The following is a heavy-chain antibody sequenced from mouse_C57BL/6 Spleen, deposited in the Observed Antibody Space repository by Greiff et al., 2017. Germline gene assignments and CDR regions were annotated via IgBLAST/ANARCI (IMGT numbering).Heavy chain of an antibody. V-gene: IGHV2-6-1*01. CDR1: GFSLTSYG. D-gene: IGHD2-2*01. CDR2: IWSDGST. CDR3: ARHKGGYYYAMDY. Sequence: VQRVESGPGLVAPSRSLSITCTVSGFSLTSYGVHWVRQPPGKGLEWLVVIWSDGSTTYNSALKSRLSISKDNSKSQVFLKMNSLQTDDTAMYDCARHKGGYYYAMDYWGQGTSVTVSS. J-gene: IGHJ4*01.